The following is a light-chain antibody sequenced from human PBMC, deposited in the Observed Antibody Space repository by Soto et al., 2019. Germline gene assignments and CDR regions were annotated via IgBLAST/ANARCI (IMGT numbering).Light chain of an antibody. J-gene: IGKJ2*01. CDR3: QQYGTSPPVT. CDR1: QSVSSTF. Sequence: EIVLTQSPGTLSLSPGERATLSCRASQSVSSTFLAWYQQKPGQAPRVLVYGASNRATGIPDRFSGSGSGTDFTLTISRLESEDFAVYFCQQYGTSPPVTFGQGTKVEIK. CDR2: GAS. V-gene: IGKV3-20*01.